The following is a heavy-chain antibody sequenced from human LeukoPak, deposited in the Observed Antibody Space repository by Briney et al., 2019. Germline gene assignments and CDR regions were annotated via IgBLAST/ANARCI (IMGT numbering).Heavy chain of an antibody. CDR2: IYTSGST. CDR1: GGSISSYY. Sequence: SETLSLTCTVSGGSISSYYWSWIRQPAGKGLEWIGRIYTSGSTNYNPSLESRVTMSVDTSKNQFSLKLSSVTAADTAVYYCARRYYDFWSGYLDVWGKGTTVTVSS. V-gene: IGHV4-4*07. CDR3: ARRYYDFWSGYLDV. D-gene: IGHD3-3*01. J-gene: IGHJ6*04.